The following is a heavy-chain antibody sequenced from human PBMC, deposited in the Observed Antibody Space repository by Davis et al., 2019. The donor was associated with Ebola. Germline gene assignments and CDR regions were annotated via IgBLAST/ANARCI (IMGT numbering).Heavy chain of an antibody. CDR3: ARTIGNYYYGMDV. Sequence: AASVKVSCKASGYTFSTYGISWVRQAPGQGLEWMGRINPNSGGTDYAQKFQGRVTMTRDTSISTAYMELSRLRSDDTAVYYCARTIGNYYYGMDVWGKGTTVTVSS. V-gene: IGHV1-2*06. J-gene: IGHJ6*04. CDR2: INPNSGGT. CDR1: GYTFSTYG. D-gene: IGHD3-9*01.